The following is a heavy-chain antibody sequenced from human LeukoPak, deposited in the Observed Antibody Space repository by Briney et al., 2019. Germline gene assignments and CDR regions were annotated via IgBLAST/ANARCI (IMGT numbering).Heavy chain of an antibody. D-gene: IGHD1-1*01. CDR1: GYSFTSHW. CDR2: IYPGDSDT. V-gene: IGHV5-51*01. Sequence: RGESLKISCKGSGYSFTSHWIGWVRQMPGKGLEWMGIIYPGDSDTRYSPSFQGQVTISADKSISTAYLQWSSLKASDTAMYYCARGGLGNWNRQGSFGYWGQGTLVTVSS. J-gene: IGHJ4*02. CDR3: ARGGLGNWNRQGSFGY.